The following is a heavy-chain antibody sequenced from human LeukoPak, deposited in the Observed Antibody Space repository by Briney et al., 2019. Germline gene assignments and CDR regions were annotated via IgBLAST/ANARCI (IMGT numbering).Heavy chain of an antibody. D-gene: IGHD1-26*01. CDR1: GFTFSSYG. CDR2: ISYDGSNK. Sequence: PGGSLRLSCAASGFTFSSYGMPWVRQAPGKGLEWVAVISYDGSNKYYADSVKGRFTISRDNSKNTLYLQMNGLRAEDTAVYYCAKDLRVGATNGGPAYWGQGTLVTVPS. J-gene: IGHJ4*02. CDR3: AKDLRVGATNGGPAY. V-gene: IGHV3-30*18.